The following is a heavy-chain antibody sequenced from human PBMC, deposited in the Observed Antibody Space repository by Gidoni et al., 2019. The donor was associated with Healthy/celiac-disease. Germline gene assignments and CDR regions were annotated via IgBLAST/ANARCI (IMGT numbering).Heavy chain of an antibody. CDR3: ARGNSGYEGYYYYGMDV. CDR2: ISDDGSNK. Sequence: QVQLVESGGGVVQPGRSLRLSCAASGFTFSSYAMHWVRQAPGKGLEWVAVISDDGSNKYYADSVKGRFTISRDNSKNTLYLQMNSLRAEDTAVYYCARGNSGYEGYYYYGMDVWGQGTTVTVSS. J-gene: IGHJ6*02. CDR1: GFTFSSYA. V-gene: IGHV3-30*04. D-gene: IGHD5-12*01.